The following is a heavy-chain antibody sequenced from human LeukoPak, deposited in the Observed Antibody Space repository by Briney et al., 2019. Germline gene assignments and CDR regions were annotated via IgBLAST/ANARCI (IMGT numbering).Heavy chain of an antibody. CDR1: GYTFTSYY. J-gene: IGHJ6*02. CDR2: INPSGGST. D-gene: IGHD3-22*01. V-gene: IGHV1-46*01. Sequence: ASVKVSCKASGYTFTSYYMHWVRQAPGQGLEWMGIINPSGGSTSYAQKFQGRVTMTRDTSTSTVYMELSSLRSEDTAAYYCASAPDYYDSSGYYYPPNYYYGMDVWGQGTTVTVSS. CDR3: ASAPDYYDSSGYYYPPNYYYGMDV.